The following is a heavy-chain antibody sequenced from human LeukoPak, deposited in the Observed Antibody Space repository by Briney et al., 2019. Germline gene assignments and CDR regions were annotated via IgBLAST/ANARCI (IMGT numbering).Heavy chain of an antibody. CDR3: ARAFESYYYDSSGYYFDY. V-gene: IGHV1-69*13. J-gene: IGHJ4*02. CDR2: IIPIFGTA. Sequence: ASVKVSCKASGGTFSSYAISWVRQAPGQGLEWMGGIIPIFGTANYAQKFQGRVTITADESTSTAYMELSSLRSEDTAVYYCARAFESYYYDSSGYYFDYWGQGTLVTVSS. CDR1: GGTFSSYA. D-gene: IGHD3-22*01.